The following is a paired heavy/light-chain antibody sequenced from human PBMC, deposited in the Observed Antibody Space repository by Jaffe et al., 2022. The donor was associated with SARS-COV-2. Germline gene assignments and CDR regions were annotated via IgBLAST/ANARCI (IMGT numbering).Light chain of an antibody. CDR3: QQYYIIPWT. Sequence: DIVMTQSPDSLAVSLGERATINCKSSQSVLYSSDNKNYLAWYQQKPGQPPKLLIYWASTRESGVPDRFSGSGSGTDFTLTISSLQAEDVAVYSCQQYYIIPWTFGQGTKVEIK. CDR2: WAS. J-gene: IGKJ1*01. CDR1: QSVLYSSDNKNY. V-gene: IGKV4-1*01.
Heavy chain of an antibody. Sequence: EVQLLESGGDLAQPGGSLRLSCAASGFTFISYAMTWVRQAPGKGLEWVSAIGGSGGTTFYADSVKGRFTISRDNSKNTLYLQMNSLRAEDTAVYYCAKPGNPASVAAAGAWFDYWGQGTLVTVSS. D-gene: IGHD2-15*01. CDR2: IGGSGGTT. CDR1: GFTFISYA. V-gene: IGHV3-23*01. CDR3: AKPGNPASVAAAGAWFDY. J-gene: IGHJ4*02.